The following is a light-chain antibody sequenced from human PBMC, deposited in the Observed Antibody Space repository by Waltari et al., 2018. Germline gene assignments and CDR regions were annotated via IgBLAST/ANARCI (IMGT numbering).Light chain of an antibody. CDR3: QQYNNWPLT. CDR2: GAS. Sequence: EILITQSPATLSVSPGERATLSCRASQSVSSNLAWYQQTPGQAPRLLIYGASTRATGIPARFSGSGSGTEFTLTISSLQSEDFAVYYCQQYNNWPLTFGGGTKVEIK. J-gene: IGKJ4*01. V-gene: IGKV3-15*01. CDR1: QSVSSN.